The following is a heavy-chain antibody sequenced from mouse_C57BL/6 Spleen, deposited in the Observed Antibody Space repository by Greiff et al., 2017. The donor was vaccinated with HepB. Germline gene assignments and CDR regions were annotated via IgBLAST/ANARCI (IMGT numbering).Heavy chain of an antibody. J-gene: IGHJ4*01. CDR1: GYTFTSYT. V-gene: IGHV1-4*01. CDR3: ASRNQRESAMDY. Sequence: VQLQQSGAELARPGASVKMSCKASGYTFTSYTMHWVKQRPGQGLEWIGYINPSSGYTKYNQKFQDKATLTADKSSSTAYMQLSSLTSEDSAVYYCASRNQRESAMDYWGQGTAVTVAS. CDR2: INPSSGYT.